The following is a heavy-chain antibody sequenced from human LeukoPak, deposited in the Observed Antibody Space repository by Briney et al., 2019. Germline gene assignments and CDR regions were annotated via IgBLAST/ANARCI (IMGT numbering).Heavy chain of an antibody. CDR3: ARVGYCSGGNCYYNWFDP. D-gene: IGHD2-15*01. V-gene: IGHV1-46*01. CDR2: IYPSGGGT. CDR1: GYTFTSYY. J-gene: IGHJ5*02. Sequence: ASVKVSCKTPGYTFTSYYMHCVRQAPGQGLEWMGIIYPSGGGTSYAQKFQGRVTMTKDTSTSTVYMELSSLRSEDTAVYYCARVGYCSGGNCYYNWFDPWGQGTLVTVSS.